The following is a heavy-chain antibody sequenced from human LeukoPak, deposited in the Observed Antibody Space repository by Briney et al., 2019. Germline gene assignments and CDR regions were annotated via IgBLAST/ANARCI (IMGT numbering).Heavy chain of an antibody. Sequence: PGGSLRLSCAASGFTFSDYAMHWVRQAPGKGLEFVSAISGSGGSTYYANSVKGRFIISRDNSKNTLYLQMGSLSAEDMAVYYCAKGNRRYCSGGSCLPHFDYWGQGTLVTVSS. V-gene: IGHV3-64*01. D-gene: IGHD2-15*01. J-gene: IGHJ4*02. CDR2: ISGSGGST. CDR3: AKGNRRYCSGGSCLPHFDY. CDR1: GFTFSDYA.